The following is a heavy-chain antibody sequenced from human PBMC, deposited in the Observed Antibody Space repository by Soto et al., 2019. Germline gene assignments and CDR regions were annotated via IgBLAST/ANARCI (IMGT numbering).Heavy chain of an antibody. V-gene: IGHV1-18*01. CDR1: GYTFTSYG. J-gene: IGHJ5*02. CDR2: ISAYNGNT. CDR3: ARVFKSRGLAAINWFDP. D-gene: IGHD2-15*01. Sequence: ASVKVSRKASGYTFTSYGISWVRQAPGQGLEWMGWISAYNGNTNYAQKLQGRVTMTTDTSTSTAYMELRSLRSDDTAVYYCARVFKSRGLAAINWFDPWGQGTLVTVSS.